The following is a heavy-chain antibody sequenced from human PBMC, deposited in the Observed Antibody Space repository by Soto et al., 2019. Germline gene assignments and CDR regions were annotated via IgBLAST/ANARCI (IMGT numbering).Heavy chain of an antibody. CDR3: ASIPRRGYSYGIDY. Sequence: QMPLQESGPGLVKPSQTLSLTCNVSGGSISSGTSYWTWIRQHPGEGLEWIGHIYFTGATYPNPSRRSRLTMSVDTSKNHFSLKLTSVTAADTSTYYCASIPRRGYSYGIDYWGQGTLVTVSS. CDR1: GGSISSGTSY. J-gene: IGHJ4*02. D-gene: IGHD2-21*02. CDR2: IYFTGAT. V-gene: IGHV4-31*03.